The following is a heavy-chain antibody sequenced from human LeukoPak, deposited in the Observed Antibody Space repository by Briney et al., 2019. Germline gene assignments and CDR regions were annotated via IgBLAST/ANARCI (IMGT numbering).Heavy chain of an antibody. CDR3: ARVARDSSGYNFDY. D-gene: IGHD3-22*01. Sequence: SVKVSCKASGYTFTGYYMHWVRQAPGQGLEWMGWINPNSGGTNYAQKFQGRVTMTRDTSISTACMELSRLRSDDTAVYYCARVARDSSGYNFDYWGQGTLVTVSS. CDR2: INPNSGGT. CDR1: GYTFTGYY. V-gene: IGHV1-2*02. J-gene: IGHJ4*02.